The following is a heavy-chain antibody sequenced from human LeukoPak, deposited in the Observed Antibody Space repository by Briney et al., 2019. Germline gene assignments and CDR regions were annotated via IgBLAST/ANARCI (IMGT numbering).Heavy chain of an antibody. V-gene: IGHV3-30-3*01. CDR2: ISYDGSNE. CDR3: ARGKLGYCSGTTCPAFDC. CDR1: GFTFSSYG. D-gene: IGHD2-2*01. J-gene: IGHJ4*02. Sequence: GGSLRLSCAVSGFTFSSYGMHWVRQAPGKGLQWVAFISYDGSNEYYADSVKGRFTISRDNSKNTLYLQMNSLSAEDTAVFYCARGKLGYCSGTTCPAFDCWGQGTLVTVSS.